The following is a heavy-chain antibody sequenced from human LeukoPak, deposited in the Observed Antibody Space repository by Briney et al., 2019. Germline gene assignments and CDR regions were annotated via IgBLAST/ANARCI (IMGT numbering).Heavy chain of an antibody. CDR3: ASSGYCSSTSCHRGDY. V-gene: IGHV1-18*01. CDR1: GYTFTSYG. CDR2: ISAYNGNT. J-gene: IGHJ4*02. D-gene: IGHD2-2*01. Sequence: ASVKVSCKASGYTFTSYGISWVRQAPGQGLEWMGWISAYNGNTNYARKLQGRVTMTTDTSTSTAYMELRSLRSDDTAVYYCASSGYCSSTSCHRGDYWGQGTLVTVSS.